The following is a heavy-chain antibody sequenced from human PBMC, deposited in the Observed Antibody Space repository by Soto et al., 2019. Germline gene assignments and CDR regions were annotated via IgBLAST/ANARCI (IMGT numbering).Heavy chain of an antibody. CDR2: IYHSGST. J-gene: IGHJ5*02. V-gene: IGHV4-59*01. Sequence: PSETLSLTCTVSGGSISTYYWNWIRQPPGKGVEWIGSIYHSGSTSYNPSLKSRVTISVDTSKNQFSLKLTSVTAADTAVYCCARNFYDSGSYYKRWFDPWGQGTLVTVSS. CDR1: GGSISTYY. CDR3: ARNFYDSGSYYKRWFDP. D-gene: IGHD3-10*01.